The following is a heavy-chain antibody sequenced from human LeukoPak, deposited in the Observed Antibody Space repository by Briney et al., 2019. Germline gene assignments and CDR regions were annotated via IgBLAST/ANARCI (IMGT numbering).Heavy chain of an antibody. D-gene: IGHD4-17*01. CDR3: ARDPTNYGDYYYYYYMDV. CDR2: ISAYNGNT. V-gene: IGHV1-18*04. J-gene: IGHJ6*03. CDR1: GYTFTGYY. Sequence: GASVKVSCKASGYTFTGYYMHWVRQAPGQGLEWMGWISAYNGNTNYAQKLQGRVTMTTDTSTSTAYMELRSLRSDDTAVYYCARDPTNYGDYYYYYYMDVWGKGTTVTVSS.